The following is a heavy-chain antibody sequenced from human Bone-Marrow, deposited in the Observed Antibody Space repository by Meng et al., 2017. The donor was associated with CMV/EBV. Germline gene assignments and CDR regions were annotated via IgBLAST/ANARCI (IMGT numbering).Heavy chain of an antibody. J-gene: IGHJ5*02. CDR1: EYTFTRYD. CDR3: ARSIWGGYSSFDP. D-gene: IGHD3-3*01. V-gene: IGHV1-8*01. CDR2: MNPDSGNT. Sequence: AAVKVSCKASEYTFTRYDINWVRQAIGQGLEWMGWMNPDSGNTAYAQKFQGRVTMTRDTSTSTAYMELRSLKSEDTDVYYCARSIWGGYSSFDPWGQGTLVTVSS.